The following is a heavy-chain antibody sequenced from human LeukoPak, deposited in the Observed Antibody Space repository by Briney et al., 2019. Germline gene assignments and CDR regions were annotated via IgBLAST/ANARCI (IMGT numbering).Heavy chain of an antibody. D-gene: IGHD3-16*01. CDR2: INHSGST. CDR3: ASLISYAFDI. J-gene: IGHJ3*02. CDR1: GGSFSGYY. V-gene: IGHV4-34*01. Sequence: PSETPSLTCAVYGGSFSGYYWSWIRQPPGKGLEWIGEINHSGSTNYNPSLKSRVTISVDTSKNQFSLKLSSVTAADTAVYYCASLISYAFDIWGQGTMVTVSS.